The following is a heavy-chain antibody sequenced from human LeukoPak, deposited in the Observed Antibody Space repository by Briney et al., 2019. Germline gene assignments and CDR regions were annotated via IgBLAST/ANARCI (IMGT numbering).Heavy chain of an antibody. CDR3: ASFDGNINLYGVFEY. J-gene: IGHJ4*02. D-gene: IGHD3-9*01. Sequence: SETLSLTCAVYGGSFSGYYWSWIRQPPGKGLEWIGEINHSGSTNYNPSLESRVTISVDTSKNQFSLKLSSVTAADTAVYYCASFDGNINLYGVFEYWGQGTLVTVSS. CDR2: INHSGST. V-gene: IGHV4-34*01. CDR1: GGSFSGYY.